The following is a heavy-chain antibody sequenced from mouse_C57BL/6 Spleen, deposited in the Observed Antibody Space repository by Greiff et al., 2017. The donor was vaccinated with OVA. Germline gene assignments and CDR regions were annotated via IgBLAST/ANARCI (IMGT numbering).Heavy chain of an antibody. CDR2: ISRGSSTI. Sequence: EVQLVESGGGLVKPGGSLKLSCAASGFTFSDYGMHWVRQAPEKGLEWVAYISRGSSTIYYTDTVKGRFTISRDNAKNTLFLQMTSVKAEDTSMYYCARSWDRWYFDVWGTGTTVTVSS. CDR1: GFTFSDYG. CDR3: ARSWDRWYFDV. D-gene: IGHD4-1*01. V-gene: IGHV5-17*01. J-gene: IGHJ1*03.